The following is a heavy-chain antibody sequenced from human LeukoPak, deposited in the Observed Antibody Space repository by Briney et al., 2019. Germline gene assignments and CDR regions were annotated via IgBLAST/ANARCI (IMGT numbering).Heavy chain of an antibody. J-gene: IGHJ4*02. CDR1: GYTLTELS. Sequence: ASVTVSCKVSGYTLTELSMHWVRQAPGKGLEWMGGFDPEDGETIYAQKFQGRVTMTEDTSTDTAYMELSSLRSEDTAVYYCATYGPPALGPQTQLYYFDYWGQGTLVTVSS. CDR2: FDPEDGET. D-gene: IGHD3-10*01. CDR3: ATYGPPALGPQTQLYYFDY. V-gene: IGHV1-24*01.